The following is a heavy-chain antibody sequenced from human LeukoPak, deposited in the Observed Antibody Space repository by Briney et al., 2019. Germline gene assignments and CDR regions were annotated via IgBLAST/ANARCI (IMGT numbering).Heavy chain of an antibody. CDR1: GYTFTSYG. Sequence: GASVKVSCKASGYTFTSYGISWVRQAPGQGLEWMGIINPSGGSTSYARKFQGRVTMTRDTSTSTVYMELSSLRSEDTAVYYCARNPQVGPAAINYYYYMDVWGKGTTVTVSS. V-gene: IGHV1-46*01. CDR2: INPSGGST. J-gene: IGHJ6*03. D-gene: IGHD2-2*01. CDR3: ARNPQVGPAAINYYYYMDV.